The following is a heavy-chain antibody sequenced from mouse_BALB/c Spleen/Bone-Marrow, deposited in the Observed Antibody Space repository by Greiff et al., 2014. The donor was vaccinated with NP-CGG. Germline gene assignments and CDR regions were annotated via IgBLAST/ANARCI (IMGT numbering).Heavy chain of an antibody. J-gene: IGHJ2*01. D-gene: IGHD3-3*01. V-gene: IGHV1-54*01. Sequence: VMLVESGAELVRPGTSVKVSCKASGYAFTNYLIEWVKQRPGQGLEWIGMINPGSGGSNYNEKFKGKATLTADKSSSTAYMQLSSLTSDDSAVYFCARRDGSYFDYWGQGTTLTVSS. CDR1: GYAFTNYL. CDR3: ARRDGSYFDY. CDR2: INPGSGGS.